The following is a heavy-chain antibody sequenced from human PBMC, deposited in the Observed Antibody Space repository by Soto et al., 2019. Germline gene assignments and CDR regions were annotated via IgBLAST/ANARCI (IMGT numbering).Heavy chain of an antibody. CDR2: IYYSGST. J-gene: IGHJ6*02. Sequence: QVQLQESGPGLVKPSQTLSLTCTVSGGSISSGGYSWSWIRQHPGKGLEGIGYIYYSGSTYYNPSLKSRVTISVDTSKNQFSLKLSSVTAADTAVYYCARDRVSPTEDRYYYYGMDVWGQGTTVTVSS. CDR3: ARDRVSPTEDRYYYYGMDV. D-gene: IGHD2-21*01. V-gene: IGHV4-31*03. CDR1: GGSISSGGYS.